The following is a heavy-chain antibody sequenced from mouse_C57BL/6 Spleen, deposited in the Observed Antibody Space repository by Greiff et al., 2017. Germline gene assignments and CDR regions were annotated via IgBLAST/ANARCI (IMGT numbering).Heavy chain of an antibody. V-gene: IGHV1-50*01. J-gene: IGHJ4*01. D-gene: IGHD2-3*01. CDR2: IDPSDSYT. CDR1: GYTFTSYW. Sequence: VQLQQPGAELVKPGASVKLSCKASGYTFTSYWMQWVKQRPGQGLEWIGEIDPSDSYTNYNQKFKGKATLTVDTSSSTAYMQLSSLTSEDSAVYYCARKNDDGYYDYAMDYWGQGTSVTVSS. CDR3: ARKNDDGYYDYAMDY.